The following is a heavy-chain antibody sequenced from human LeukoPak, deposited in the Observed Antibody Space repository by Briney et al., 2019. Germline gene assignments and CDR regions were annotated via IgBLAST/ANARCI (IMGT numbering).Heavy chain of an antibody. V-gene: IGHV3-30*02. CDR3: ARDGNYYDSSGYSYVYFDY. Sequence: GGSLRLSCTASGFTFSHYALHWVRQAPGKGLEWVAFIRYDGSNKYYADSVKGRFTISRDNSRNTLYLQMNSLRAEDTAVYYCARDGNYYDSSGYSYVYFDYWGQGTLVTVSS. D-gene: IGHD3-22*01. CDR1: GFTFSHYA. CDR2: IRYDGSNK. J-gene: IGHJ4*02.